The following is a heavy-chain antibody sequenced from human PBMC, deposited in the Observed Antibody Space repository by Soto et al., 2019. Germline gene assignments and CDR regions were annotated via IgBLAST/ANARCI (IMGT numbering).Heavy chain of an antibody. D-gene: IGHD1-1*01. CDR1: GYSISSGYY. CDR2: IYHSGST. Sequence: PSETLSLTCAVSGYSISSGYYWGWIRQPPGKGLEWIGSIYHSGSTYYNPSLKSRVTISVDTSKNQFSLKLSSVTAADTAVYYCARDLWQLDYWGQGTLVTVSS. V-gene: IGHV4-38-2*02. CDR3: ARDLWQLDY. J-gene: IGHJ4*02.